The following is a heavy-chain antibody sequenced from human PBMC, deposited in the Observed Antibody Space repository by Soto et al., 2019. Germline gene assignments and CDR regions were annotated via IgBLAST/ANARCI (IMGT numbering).Heavy chain of an antibody. CDR1: GGSVESSSC. J-gene: IGHJ6*02. D-gene: IGHD2-2*01. CDR2: ISHLGPI. CDR3: VRPVPGSSWTSNGMAA. V-gene: IGHV4-4*02. Sequence: SETLSLPCAVSGGSVESSSCWSWVRPAPGMGLEWIGEISHLGPINYYPSLASRVSVSVDKSTNQFSLNLYCLTAADMAEYSCVRPVPGSSWTSNGMAAWDQETRFTFSS.